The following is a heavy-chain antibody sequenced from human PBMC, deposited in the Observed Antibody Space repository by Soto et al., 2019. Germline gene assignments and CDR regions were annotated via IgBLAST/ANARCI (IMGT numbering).Heavy chain of an antibody. CDR3: ARGRSNAFDI. Sequence: EVQLVESGGGLVQPGGSLRLSCEGSGFTCSNFWMTWVRQAPGKGLVWVANINEDGSERYYVDSVKGRFTISTDNAKNSLYLQMNSLRAEDTAVYYCARGRSNAFDIWGQGTMVTVSS. CDR2: INEDGSER. J-gene: IGHJ3*02. V-gene: IGHV3-7*04. CDR1: GFTCSNFW.